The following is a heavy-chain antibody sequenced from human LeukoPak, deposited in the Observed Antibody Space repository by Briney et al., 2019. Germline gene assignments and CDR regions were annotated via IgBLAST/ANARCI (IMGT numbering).Heavy chain of an antibody. J-gene: IGHJ4*02. CDR3: ARDGGDGYNFSYFDY. D-gene: IGHD5-24*01. CDR2: ISYDGSNK. Sequence: PGGSLRLACAASGFTFSSYAMHWVGQAPGKGLEGVAVISYDGSNKYYADSVKGRFTISRDNSKNTLYLQMNSLRAEDTAVYYCARDGGDGYNFSYFDYRGQGTLVTVSS. V-gene: IGHV3-30-3*01. CDR1: GFTFSSYA.